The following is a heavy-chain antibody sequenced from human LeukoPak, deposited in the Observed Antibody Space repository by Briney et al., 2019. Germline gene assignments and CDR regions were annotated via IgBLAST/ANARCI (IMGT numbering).Heavy chain of an antibody. Sequence: GESLKISCKASGYRFTAYWIGWVPQMPGKGLEWMGVIYPADSDTTYSPSFQGQVTISADKSNNIAYLEWDSLKASDSATYYCARRTGSGTYYSLFFDYWGQGALVTVSS. D-gene: IGHD1-26*01. CDR2: IYPADSDT. V-gene: IGHV5-51*01. CDR1: GYRFTAYW. CDR3: ARRTGSGTYYSLFFDY. J-gene: IGHJ4*02.